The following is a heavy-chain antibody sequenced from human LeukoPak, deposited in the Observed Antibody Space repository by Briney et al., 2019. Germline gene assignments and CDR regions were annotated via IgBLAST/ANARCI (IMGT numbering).Heavy chain of an antibody. D-gene: IGHD3-22*01. CDR3: ARDTRSYDSSGYYFFDF. CDR1: GDSVRNSNYY. Sequence: SETLSLTCNVSGDSVRNSNYYWGWIRQPPGKGLEWIGSIYYSGSTYYNPSLKSRVTISVDTSKNQFSLKMSSVTAADTAVYYCARDTRSYDSSGYYFFDFWGQGTLVTVSS. V-gene: IGHV4-39*02. CDR2: IYYSGST. J-gene: IGHJ4*02.